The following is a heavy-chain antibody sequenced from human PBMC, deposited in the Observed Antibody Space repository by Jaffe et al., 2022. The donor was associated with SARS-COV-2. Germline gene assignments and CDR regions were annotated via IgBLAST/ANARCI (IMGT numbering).Heavy chain of an antibody. CDR2: IYYSGST. CDR3: ARGSDYYDSSGYYVGGGMDV. J-gene: IGHJ6*02. Sequence: QLQLQESGPGLVKPSETLSLTCTVSGGSISSSSYYWGWIRQPPGKGLEWIGSIYYSGSTYYNPSLKSRVTISVDTSKNQFSLKLSSVTAADTAVYYCARGSDYYDSSGYYVGGGMDVWGQGTTVTVSS. D-gene: IGHD3-22*01. V-gene: IGHV4-39*01. CDR1: GGSISSSSYY.